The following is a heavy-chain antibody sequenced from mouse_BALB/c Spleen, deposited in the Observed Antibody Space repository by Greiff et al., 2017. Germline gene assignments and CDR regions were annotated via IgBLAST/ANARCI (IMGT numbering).Heavy chain of an antibody. CDR2: IWAGGST. J-gene: IGHJ3*01. V-gene: IGHV2-9*02. CDR3: ARDERPLFTY. CDR1: GFSLTSYG. Sequence: VKLVESGPGLVAPSQSLSITCTVSGFSLTSYGVHWVRQPPGKGLEWLGVIWAGGSTNYNSALMSRLSISKDNSKSQVFLKMNSLQTDDTAMYYCARDERPLFTYWGQGTLVTVSA.